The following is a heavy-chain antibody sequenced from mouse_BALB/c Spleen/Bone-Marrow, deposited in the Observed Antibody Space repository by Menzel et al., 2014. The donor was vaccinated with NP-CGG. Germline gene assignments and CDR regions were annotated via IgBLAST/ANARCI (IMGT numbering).Heavy chain of an antibody. V-gene: IGHV5-9-3*01. CDR2: ISSGGSYT. J-gene: IGHJ4*01. CDR3: TRQRGDYAMDY. D-gene: IGHD1-1*02. CDR1: GFTFSSYG. Sequence: QLKESGGGLVKPGGSLKLSCAASGFTFSSYGVSWVRQTPEKRLEWVATISSGGSYTYYPDSVKGRFTISRDNAKNTLYLQMSSLRSEDTAMYYCTRQRGDYAMDYWGQGTSVPVSS.